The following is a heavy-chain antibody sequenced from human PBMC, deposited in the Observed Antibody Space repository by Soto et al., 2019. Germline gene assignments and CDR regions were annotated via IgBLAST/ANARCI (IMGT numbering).Heavy chain of an antibody. CDR2: IYYTGMT. CDR3: ATGPSSRNGYRQFDY. CDR1: GTSLSNTDYY. V-gene: IGHV4-39*01. J-gene: IGHJ4*02. D-gene: IGHD6-25*01. Sequence: ASETLCLTCTVSGTSLSNTDYYRIWIRQPPGKGLEWITSIYYTGMTYYNPSLKSRVTISVDTSKNQFSLKLSSVTAADRAVYYCATGPSSRNGYRQFDYLGKGTLVTVSS.